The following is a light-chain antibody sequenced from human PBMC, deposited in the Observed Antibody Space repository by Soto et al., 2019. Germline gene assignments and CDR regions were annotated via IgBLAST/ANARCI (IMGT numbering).Light chain of an antibody. Sequence: QSVLTQPASVSGSPGQSITISCTGTSGDIGSYNRVSWYQQHPGKAPKLIIYEVTDRPSGVSNRFSGSKSGNTASLIISGLQAEDEAEYYCSSYTNISTRACVFGTGTKLTVL. CDR3: SSYTNISTRACV. CDR1: SGDIGSYNR. V-gene: IGLV2-14*01. J-gene: IGLJ1*01. CDR2: EVT.